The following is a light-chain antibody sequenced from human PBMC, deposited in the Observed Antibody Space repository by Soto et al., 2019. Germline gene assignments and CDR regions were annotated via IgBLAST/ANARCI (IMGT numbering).Light chain of an antibody. Sequence: ELVMTPSHATLSVSPGARSSLSGRASQSVSSNLAWYQQNPGQAPSLLIYGASTRATGTPARVSGRGAGTEFTLTIISLQAADFAVYHCQHSNNWPITFGQGPKVEI. V-gene: IGKV3-15*01. CDR3: QHSNNWPIT. CDR1: QSVSSN. J-gene: IGKJ1*01. CDR2: GAS.